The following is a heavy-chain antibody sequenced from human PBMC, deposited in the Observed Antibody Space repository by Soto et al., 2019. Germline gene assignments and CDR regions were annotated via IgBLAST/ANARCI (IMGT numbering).Heavy chain of an antibody. V-gene: IGHV1-69*01. CDR1: GGTFSSYA. D-gene: IGHD2-15*01. CDR2: IIPIFGTA. CDR3: ARGVVVAATRDNWFDP. Sequence: QVPLVQSGAEVKKPGSSVKVSCKASGGTFSSYAISWVRQAPGQGLEWMGGIIPIFGTANYAQKFQGRVTITADESTSTAYMELSSLRSEDTAVYYCARGVVVAATRDNWFDPWGQGTLVTVSS. J-gene: IGHJ5*02.